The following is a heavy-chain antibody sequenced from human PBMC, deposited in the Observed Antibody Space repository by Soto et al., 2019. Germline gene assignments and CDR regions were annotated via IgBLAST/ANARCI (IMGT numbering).Heavy chain of an antibody. D-gene: IGHD6-13*01. Sequence: QVQLVQSGAEVKKPGASVKVSCKASGYNFTSYYMHWVRQAPGQGREWMGIINPSGGSTSYAQKFQGRVTMTRDTSTSTVYMELSSLRSEDTAVYYCARVSSWSCFDYWGQGTLVTVSS. V-gene: IGHV1-46*01. CDR3: ARVSSWSCFDY. J-gene: IGHJ4*02. CDR2: INPSGGST. CDR1: GYNFTSYY.